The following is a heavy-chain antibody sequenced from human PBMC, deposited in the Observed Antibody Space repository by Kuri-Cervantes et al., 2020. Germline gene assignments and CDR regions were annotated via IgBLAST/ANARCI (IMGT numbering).Heavy chain of an antibody. D-gene: IGHD2-2*01. Sequence: GSLRLSCTVSGGSISSSSYYWGWIRQPPGKGLEWIGSIYYSGSTYYNPSLKSRVTISVDTSKNQFSLKLSSVTAADTAVYYCARAKQALRYCSSTSCFPRWFVPWGQGNLVTVSS. J-gene: IGHJ5*02. CDR3: ARAKQALRYCSSTSCFPRWFVP. CDR1: GGSISSSSYY. CDR2: IYYSGST. V-gene: IGHV4-39*07.